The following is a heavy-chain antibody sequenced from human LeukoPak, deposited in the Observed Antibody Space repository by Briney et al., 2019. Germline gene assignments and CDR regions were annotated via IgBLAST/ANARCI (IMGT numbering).Heavy chain of an antibody. CDR2: INHSGST. Sequence: SETLSLTCAVYGGSFSGYYWSWIRQPLGKGLEWIGEINHSGSTNYNPSLKSRVTISVDTSKNQFSLKLSSVTAADTAVYYCAREGRSFGPEANWFDPWGQGTLVTVSS. D-gene: IGHD2-15*01. V-gene: IGHV4-34*01. CDR1: GGSFSGYY. J-gene: IGHJ5*02. CDR3: AREGRSFGPEANWFDP.